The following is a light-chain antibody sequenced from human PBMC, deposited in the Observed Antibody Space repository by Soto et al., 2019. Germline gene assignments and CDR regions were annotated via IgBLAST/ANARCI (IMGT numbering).Light chain of an antibody. V-gene: IGLV2-14*01. CDR1: SNDVGGYNY. CDR3: SSYTSSHTFV. Sequence: QSVLTQPASVSGSPGQSITISCTGTSNDVGGYNYVSWYQQHPGKAPKLMIYDVNNRPSGVSNRFSGSKSGNTASLTISGLQAEDEADYYCSSYTSSHTFVFGGGTKVTVL. J-gene: IGLJ2*01. CDR2: DVN.